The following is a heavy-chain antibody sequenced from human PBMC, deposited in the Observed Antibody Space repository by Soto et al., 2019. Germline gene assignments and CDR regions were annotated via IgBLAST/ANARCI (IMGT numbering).Heavy chain of an antibody. Sequence: PSETLSLTCAVYGGSFSGYYWSWIRQPPGKGLEWIGEINHSGSTNYNPSLKSRVTISVDTSKNQFSLKLSSVTAADTAVYYCARGGYCSSTSCYRRHNWFDPWGQGTLVTV. D-gene: IGHD2-2*01. V-gene: IGHV4-34*01. CDR2: INHSGST. J-gene: IGHJ5*02. CDR1: GGSFSGYY. CDR3: ARGGYCSSTSCYRRHNWFDP.